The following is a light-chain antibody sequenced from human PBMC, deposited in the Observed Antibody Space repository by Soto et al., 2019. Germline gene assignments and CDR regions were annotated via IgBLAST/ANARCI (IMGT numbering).Light chain of an antibody. CDR3: QKYNSAPLT. CDR2: AAS. J-gene: IGKJ4*01. V-gene: IGKV1-27*01. CDR1: QDISNS. Sequence: DIQMTQSPSSLSASVGDRVTITCRASQDISNSLAWYQQKPGKVPKVLIYAASILQSGVPARFSGSGSGTDFTLTINSLQPEDVATYYCQKYNSAPLTFGGGTQVEI.